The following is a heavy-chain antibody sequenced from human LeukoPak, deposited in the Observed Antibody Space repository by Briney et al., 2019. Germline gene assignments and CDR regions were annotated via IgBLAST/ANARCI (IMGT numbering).Heavy chain of an antibody. CDR2: ISGGGGNT. D-gene: IGHD2-21*02. Sequence: GGSLRLSCAASGFAFSSLDMGWVRQAPRKGLEWVAAISGGGGNTYYADSVKGRFTISRDNSKNTLYLQMNSLRAEDTAVYYCAKDRPYCGGDCRAFDLWGRGTLVTVSS. J-gene: IGHJ2*01. V-gene: IGHV3-23*01. CDR1: GFAFSSLD. CDR3: AKDRPYCGGDCRAFDL.